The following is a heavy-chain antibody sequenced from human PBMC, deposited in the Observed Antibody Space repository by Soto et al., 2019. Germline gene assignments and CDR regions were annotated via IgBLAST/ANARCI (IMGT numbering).Heavy chain of an antibody. CDR3: ARLYYDSSDYYYFDY. CDR2: IYYSENT. V-gene: IGHV4-59*08. J-gene: IGHJ4*02. D-gene: IGHD3-22*01. CDR1: GGSISSYY. Sequence: SETLSLTCTVSGGSISSYYWSWIRQPPGKGLEWIGYIYYSENTNYSPSLKSRVTISVDTSKNQFSLKLSSVTAADTAVYYCARLYYDSSDYYYFDYWGQGTLVTVSS.